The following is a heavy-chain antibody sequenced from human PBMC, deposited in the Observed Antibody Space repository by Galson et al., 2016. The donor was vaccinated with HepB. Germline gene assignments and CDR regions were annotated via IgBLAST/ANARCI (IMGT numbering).Heavy chain of an antibody. J-gene: IGHJ4*02. CDR1: GFSLSTTGVA. CDR3: AHRRWSLGATKGGYFDY. V-gene: IGHV2-5*02. Sequence: PALVKPTQTLTLTCSFSGFSLSTTGVAVGWIRQPPGKALEWLALIYWDDDKRYSPSLKTRLTITKDTSENQVVLTVTNMDPLDTATYFCAHRRWSLGATKGGYFDYWGQGTLVTVSS. D-gene: IGHD1-26*01. CDR2: IYWDDDK.